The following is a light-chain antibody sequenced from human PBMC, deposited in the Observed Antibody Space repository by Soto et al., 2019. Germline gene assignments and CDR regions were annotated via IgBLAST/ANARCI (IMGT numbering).Light chain of an antibody. CDR3: QQYHEYGYWT. CDR2: KSS. J-gene: IGKJ1*01. Sequence: DIQMTQSPSTLSASVGDRVTITCRASQSMSARLAWYQQKPGKAPKLLIYKSSTLESGVPSRFSGSGAGTEFTLTISGLQPDDFATYYCQQYHEYGYWTFGQGTQVEIK. V-gene: IGKV1-5*03. CDR1: QSMSAR.